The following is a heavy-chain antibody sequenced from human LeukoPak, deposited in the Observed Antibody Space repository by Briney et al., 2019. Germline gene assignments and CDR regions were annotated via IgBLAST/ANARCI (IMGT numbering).Heavy chain of an antibody. CDR2: IWSDGTQK. CDR3: AKDAQRGFDYSNSLES. CDR1: GFTYSHDG. J-gene: IGHJ5*01. V-gene: IGHV3-33*06. D-gene: IGHD4-11*01. Sequence: GGSLILSCAASGFTYSHDGMHWVRQAPGRGLEWVAVIWSDGTQKYYGDAVKGRFTISRDNSMKTLFLQMNSLRGDDTAVYYCAKDAQRGFDYSNSLESWGQGTLVTVSS.